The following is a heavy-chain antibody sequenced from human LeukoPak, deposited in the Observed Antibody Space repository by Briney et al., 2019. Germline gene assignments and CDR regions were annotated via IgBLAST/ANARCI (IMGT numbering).Heavy chain of an antibody. CDR1: GGTFSSYA. V-gene: IGHV1-69*06. CDR2: IIPIFGTA. J-gene: IGHJ5*02. D-gene: IGHD2-15*01. Sequence: SVKVSCKASGGTFSSYAISWVRQAPGQGLEWMGGIIPIFGTANYAQKFQGRVTITADKSTSTAYMELNSLRSEDTAVYYCAKGGGCSGGSCYSRTWFDPWGQGTLVTVSS. CDR3: AKGGGCSGGSCYSRTWFDP.